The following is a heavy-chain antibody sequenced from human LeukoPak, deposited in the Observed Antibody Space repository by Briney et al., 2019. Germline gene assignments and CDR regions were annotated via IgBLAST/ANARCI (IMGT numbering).Heavy chain of an antibody. CDR2: ISGGGGTI. J-gene: IGHJ4*02. CDR1: GFIFSAYS. Sequence: GGSLRLSCATSGFIFSAYSTNWVRQAPGKGLEWVAYISGGGGTIYYADSVKGRFTISRDNAKNSLYLQMDSLRAEDTAVYYCARNQEIDYYDSSGFYWGVEYWGQGTLVTVSS. D-gene: IGHD3-22*01. V-gene: IGHV3-48*01. CDR3: ARNQEIDYYDSSGFYWGVEY.